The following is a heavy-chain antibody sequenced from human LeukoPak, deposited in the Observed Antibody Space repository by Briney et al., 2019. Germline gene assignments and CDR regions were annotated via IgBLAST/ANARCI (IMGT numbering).Heavy chain of an antibody. V-gene: IGHV4-59*01. Sequence: ASETLSLTCTDSGGSISSYYWSWIRQPPGKGLEWIGYIYYSGSTNYNPSLKSRVTISLDTSKNQFSLKLSAVTAADTAVYYCARADGYSSGWYFDHWGQGTLVTVSS. CDR2: IYYSGST. CDR1: GGSISSYY. D-gene: IGHD6-19*01. CDR3: ARADGYSSGWYFDH. J-gene: IGHJ4*02.